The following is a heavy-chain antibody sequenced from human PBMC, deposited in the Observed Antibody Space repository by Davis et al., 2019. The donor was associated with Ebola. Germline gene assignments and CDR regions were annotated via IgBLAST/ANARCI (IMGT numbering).Heavy chain of an antibody. V-gene: IGHV4-34*01. Sequence: GSLRLSCAAYGGSFSGYYWSWIRQPPGKGLEWIGEINHSRSTNYNPSLKSRVTISVDTSKNQFSLKLSSVTAADTAVYYCARGPHHQGVDPWGQGTLVTVSS. D-gene: IGHD1-26*01. CDR2: INHSRST. J-gene: IGHJ5*02. CDR3: ARGPHHQGVDP. CDR1: GGSFSGYY.